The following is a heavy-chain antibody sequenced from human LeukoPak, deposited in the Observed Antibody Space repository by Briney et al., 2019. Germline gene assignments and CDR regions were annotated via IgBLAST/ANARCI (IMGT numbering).Heavy chain of an antibody. V-gene: IGHV1-69*13. CDR1: GGTFSSYA. CDR3: ARLWYSSGSSQGWFDP. Sequence: SVKVSCKASGGTFSSYAISWVRQAPGQGLEWMGGIIPIFGTANYAQKFQGRVTITADESTSTAYMELSSLRSEDTAVYYCARLWYSSGSSQGWFDPWGQGTLVTVSS. CDR2: IIPIFGTA. D-gene: IGHD6-19*01. J-gene: IGHJ5*02.